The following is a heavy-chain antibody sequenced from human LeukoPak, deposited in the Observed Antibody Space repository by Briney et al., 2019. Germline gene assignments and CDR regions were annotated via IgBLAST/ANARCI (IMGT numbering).Heavy chain of an antibody. CDR1: GFTFSSYW. V-gene: IGHV3-74*01. D-gene: IGHD4-23*01. J-gene: IGHJ4*02. Sequence: GGSLRLSCAASGFTFSSYWMHWVRQAPGKGLVWVSRINSDGSSTSYADSVKGRFTISRDNAKNTLYLQMNSLRAEDTAVYYCARDYGVVTPSWSFDYWGQGTLVTVSS. CDR3: ARDYGVVTPSWSFDY. CDR2: INSDGSST.